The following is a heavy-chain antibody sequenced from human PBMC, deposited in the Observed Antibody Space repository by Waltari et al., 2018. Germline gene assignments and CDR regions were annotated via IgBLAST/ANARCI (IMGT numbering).Heavy chain of an antibody. Sequence: EVQLVESGGNLVQPGGSLRLSCIASGFPFSTYRMTWVRQAPGKGLEWISYITGSSRTIYYTDSVKGRFTVSRDNAKNSLFLQMSSLRVEDTAVYYCARPVAAAGNYGMDVWGQGTTVTVSS. V-gene: IGHV3-48*04. J-gene: IGHJ6*02. CDR2: ITGSSRTI. CDR3: ARPVAAAGNYGMDV. CDR1: GFPFSTYR. D-gene: IGHD6-13*01.